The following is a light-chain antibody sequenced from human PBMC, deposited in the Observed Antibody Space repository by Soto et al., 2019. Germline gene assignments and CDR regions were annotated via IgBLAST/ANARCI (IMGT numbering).Light chain of an antibody. V-gene: IGKV3-15*01. CDR2: GAS. J-gene: IGKJ4*01. CDR1: QSVRGN. Sequence: EKVMTQSPATLSVSPGERAALSCRASQSVRGNLAWFQQKPGQAPRLLIYGASTRATGIPARFSGSGSGTEFTLTIDSLQSEDFAIYYCQQYDNWPLTFGGGTTVEI. CDR3: QQYDNWPLT.